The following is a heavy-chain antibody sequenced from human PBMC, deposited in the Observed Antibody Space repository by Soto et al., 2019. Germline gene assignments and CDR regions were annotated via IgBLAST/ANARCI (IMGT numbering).Heavy chain of an antibody. CDR2: ISYDGSNK. CDR1: GFTFSSYG. D-gene: IGHD3-22*01. CDR3: AKDHHPSYYYASSGYLFDY. Sequence: LRLSCAASGFTFSSYGMHWVRQAPGKGLEWVAVISYDGSNKYYADSVKGRFTISRDNSKNTLYLQMNSLRAEDTAVYYCAKDHHPSYYYASSGYLFDYWGQGTLVTVSS. J-gene: IGHJ4*02. V-gene: IGHV3-30*18.